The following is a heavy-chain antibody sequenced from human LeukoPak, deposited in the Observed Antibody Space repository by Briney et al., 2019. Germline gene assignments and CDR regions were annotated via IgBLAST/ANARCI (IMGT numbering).Heavy chain of an antibody. CDR2: ISSSSSYI. Sequence: LRLSCAASGFTFSSYSMNWVRQAPGKGLEWVSSISSSSSYIYYADSVKGRFTISRDNAKNSLYLQMNSLRAEDTAVYYCARDIVATNNYYYGMDVWGQGTTVTVSS. V-gene: IGHV3-21*01. J-gene: IGHJ6*02. D-gene: IGHD5-12*01. CDR3: ARDIVATNNYYYGMDV. CDR1: GFTFSSYS.